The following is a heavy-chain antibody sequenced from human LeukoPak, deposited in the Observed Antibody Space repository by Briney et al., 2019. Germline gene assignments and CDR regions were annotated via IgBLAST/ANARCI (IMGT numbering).Heavy chain of an antibody. V-gene: IGHV3-11*01. D-gene: IGHD5-18*01. CDR2: ISSSGSTI. CDR1: GFTFSDYY. Sequence: GGSLRLSCAASGFTFSDYYMSWIRQAPGKGLEWVSYISSSGSTIYYADSVKGRFTISRDNAKNSLYLQMNSLRAADTAVYYCAREGHSYGHKLNLPFDYWGQGTLVTVSS. CDR3: AREGHSYGHKLNLPFDY. J-gene: IGHJ4*02.